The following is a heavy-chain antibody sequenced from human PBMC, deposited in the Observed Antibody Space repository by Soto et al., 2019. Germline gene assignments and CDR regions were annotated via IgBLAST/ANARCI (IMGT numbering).Heavy chain of an antibody. CDR1: GFSFSSSA. CDR3: AKGGYTYGPDP. D-gene: IGHD5-18*01. V-gene: IGHV3-23*01. Sequence: EVQLLESGGGSAQPGGSLRLSCAASGFSFSSSAMSWVRQAPGKGLEWVSAISESGDNTFYADSVKGRFTISRENSNNALYLQMDTLRAEDTALYFCAKGGYTYGPDPWGQGTLVTVSS. CDR2: ISESGDNT. J-gene: IGHJ5*02.